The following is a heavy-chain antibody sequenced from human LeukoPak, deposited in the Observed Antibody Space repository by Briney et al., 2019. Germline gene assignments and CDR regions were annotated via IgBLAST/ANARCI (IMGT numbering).Heavy chain of an antibody. D-gene: IGHD6-13*01. V-gene: IGHV4-61*02. CDR2: IYTSGST. CDR3: ARSGYSSRWYSRWDYYYYGMDV. CDR1: GGSISSGSYH. J-gene: IGHJ6*02. Sequence: SQTLSLTCTVSGGSISSGSYHWSWIRQPAGKGLEWIGRIYTSGSTNYNPSLKSRVTISVDTSKNQFSLKLSSVTAADTAVYYCARSGYSSRWYSRWDYYYYGMDVWGQGTTVTVSS.